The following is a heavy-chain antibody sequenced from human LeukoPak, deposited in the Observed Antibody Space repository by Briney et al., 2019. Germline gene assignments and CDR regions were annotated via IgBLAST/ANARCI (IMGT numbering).Heavy chain of an antibody. D-gene: IGHD5-18*01. V-gene: IGHV3-30*18. CDR2: ISYDGSNK. CDR3: AKDSYSKGDY. J-gene: IGHJ4*02. CDR1: GFTFSSYG. Sequence: GRSLRLSCAASGFTFSSYGMHWVRQAPGKGLEWVAVISYDGSNKYYADSVKGRFTISRDNSKNSLYLQMNSLRAEDTGVYYCAKDSYSKGDYWGQGVLVTVSS.